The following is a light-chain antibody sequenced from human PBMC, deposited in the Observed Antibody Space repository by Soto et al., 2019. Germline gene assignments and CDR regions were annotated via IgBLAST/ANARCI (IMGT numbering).Light chain of an antibody. CDR2: GAS. CDR1: QSVSSN. CDR3: HQHNNWPST. Sequence: EIVMTQSPATLSVSPGERATLSCRASQSVSSNLAWYQQKPGQAPRLLIYGASTRATGIPDRFSGSGSGTDFTLTISSLQSEDFAVYYCHQHNNWPSTFGQGTKLEIK. V-gene: IGKV3-15*01. J-gene: IGKJ2*01.